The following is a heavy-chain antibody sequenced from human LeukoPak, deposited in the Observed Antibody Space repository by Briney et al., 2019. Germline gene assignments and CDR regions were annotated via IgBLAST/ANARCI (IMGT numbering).Heavy chain of an antibody. J-gene: IGHJ4*02. CDR1: GFTFSSYG. V-gene: IGHV3-30*18. D-gene: IGHD5-18*01. CDR3: AKEYSYGFFADY. CDR2: ISYDGSNK. Sequence: GGSLRLSCAASGFTFSSYGMHWVRQAPGKGLEWVAVISYDGSNKYYADSVKGRFTISRDNSKNTLYLQMNSLRAEDTAVYYCAKEYSYGFFADYWGQGTLVTVSS.